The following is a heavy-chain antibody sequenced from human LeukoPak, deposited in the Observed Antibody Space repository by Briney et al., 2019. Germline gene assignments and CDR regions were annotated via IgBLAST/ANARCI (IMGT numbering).Heavy chain of an antibody. J-gene: IGHJ6*03. CDR2: INSNNGDT. V-gene: IGHV1-2*02. CDR1: GYTFTGYC. Sequence: ASVKVSCKATGYTFTGYCMQWMRQAPGQGLEWMGWINSNNGDTNYAQKFQGRVTMTRDTSISTAYMELSGLRSDDTAVYYCARGVAGVYFYYYMDVWGKGTTVTVSS. CDR3: ARGVAGVYFYYYMDV. D-gene: IGHD1-14*01.